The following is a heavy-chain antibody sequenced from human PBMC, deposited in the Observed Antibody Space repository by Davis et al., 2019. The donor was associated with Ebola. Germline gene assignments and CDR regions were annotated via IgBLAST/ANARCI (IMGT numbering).Heavy chain of an antibody. CDR1: GFTFSIYA. J-gene: IGHJ4*02. D-gene: IGHD3-22*01. CDR2: TSGGGGIT. V-gene: IGHV3-23*01. Sequence: GESLKISCAASGFTFSIYAMTCVRQAPGKGLEWVSSTSGGGGITYYADSVKGRFTISRDKSKNTLYLQMNGLRAEDTATYYCAKSGGSYETNGYFDYWGQGTLVTVSS. CDR3: AKSGGSYETNGYFDY.